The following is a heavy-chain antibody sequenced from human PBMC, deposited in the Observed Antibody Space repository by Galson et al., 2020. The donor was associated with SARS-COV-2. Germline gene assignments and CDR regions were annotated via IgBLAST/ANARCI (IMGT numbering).Heavy chain of an antibody. D-gene: IGHD3-10*01. CDR1: EFTFSNYG. J-gene: IGHJ4*02. CDR3: AKWADSGIYYSGIYYFDY. Sequence: GGSLRLSCAASEFTFSNYGIHWVRQAPGKGLEWVAVISSDGSNKFYADSVKGRFIISRDNSKNTLYLQMNSLRTEDTALYYCAKWADSGIYYSGIYYFDYWGQGTLVTVSS. V-gene: IGHV3-30*18. CDR2: ISSDGSNK.